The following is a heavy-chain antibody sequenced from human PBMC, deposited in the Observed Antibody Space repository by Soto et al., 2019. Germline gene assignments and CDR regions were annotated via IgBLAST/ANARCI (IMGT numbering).Heavy chain of an antibody. CDR2: ISYDGSNK. Sequence: QVQLVESGGRVVQPGRSLRLSCAASGFTFRSDAMHWVRHAPGKGLEWVAVISYDGSNKYYADSLKGRFTISRDNSTNTLYLQMNSLRAEDTAVYYCASSPIAVAGSWFDPWGQGTLVTVSS. CDR3: ASSPIAVAGSWFDP. CDR1: GFTFRSDA. D-gene: IGHD6-19*01. V-gene: IGHV3-30-3*01. J-gene: IGHJ5*02.